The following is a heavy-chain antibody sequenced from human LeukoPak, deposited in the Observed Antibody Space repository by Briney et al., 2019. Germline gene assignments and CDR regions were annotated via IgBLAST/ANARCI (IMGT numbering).Heavy chain of an antibody. CDR2: IYYSGST. CDR1: GVSISSGGYY. CDR3: ARVVTGYDILTGYYTGGFDY. Sequence: PSETLSLTCTVSGVSISSGGYYWRWIRQHPGKGLEWIGYIYYSGSTYYNPSLKSRVTISVDTSKNQFSLKLSSVTAADTAVYYCARVVTGYDILTGYYTGGFDYWGQGTLVTVSS. J-gene: IGHJ4*02. D-gene: IGHD3-9*01. V-gene: IGHV4-31*03.